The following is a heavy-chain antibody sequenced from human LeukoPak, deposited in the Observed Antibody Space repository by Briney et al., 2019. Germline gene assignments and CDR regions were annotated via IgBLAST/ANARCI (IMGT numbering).Heavy chain of an antibody. J-gene: IGHJ6*02. CDR3: ASGRDGYSYYYYYGMDV. Sequence: SETLSLTCTVSGGSISSGGYYWSWIRQHPGKGLEWIGYIYYSGSTYYNPSLKSRVTISVDTSKNQFSLKLSSVTAADTAVYYCASGRDGYSYYYYYGMDVWGQGTTVIVSS. V-gene: IGHV4-31*03. CDR1: GGSISSGGYY. D-gene: IGHD5-24*01. CDR2: IYYSGST.